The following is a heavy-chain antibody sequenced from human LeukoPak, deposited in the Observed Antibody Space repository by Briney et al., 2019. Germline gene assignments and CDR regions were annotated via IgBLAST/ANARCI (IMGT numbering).Heavy chain of an antibody. CDR3: ARTVAGPLYFDY. V-gene: IGHV1-18*01. J-gene: IGHJ4*02. D-gene: IGHD6-19*01. CDR1: GYTFTSYG. CDR2: ISAYNGNT. Sequence: ASVKVSCKASGYTFTSYGISWVRQAPGQGLEWMGWISAYNGNTNYAQKLQGRVTMTTDTSTGTAYMELRSLRSDDTAVYYCARTVAGPLYFDYWGQGTLVTVSS.